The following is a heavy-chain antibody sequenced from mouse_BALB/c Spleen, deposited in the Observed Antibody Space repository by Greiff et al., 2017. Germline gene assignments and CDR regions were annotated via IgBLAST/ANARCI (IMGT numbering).Heavy chain of an antibody. Sequence: DVQLVESGGGLVKPGGSLKLSCAASGFTFSSYAMSWVRQTPEKRLEWVASISSGGSTYYPDSVKGRFTISRDNARNILYLQMSSLRSEDTAMYYCARGRYGNFDYWGQGTTLTVSS. CDR2: ISSGGST. CDR1: GFTFSSYA. J-gene: IGHJ2*01. D-gene: IGHD2-1*01. CDR3: ARGRYGNFDY. V-gene: IGHV5-6-5*01.